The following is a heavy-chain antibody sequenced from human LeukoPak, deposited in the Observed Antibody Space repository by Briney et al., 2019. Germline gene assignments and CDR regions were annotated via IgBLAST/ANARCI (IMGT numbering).Heavy chain of an antibody. CDR2: INSGGST. CDR1: GFTVTNND. CDR3: ARDLISGPATHDS. D-gene: IGHD2-15*01. J-gene: IGHJ4*02. Sequence: GGALRLSCAASGFTVTNNDMNWVRRAPGKGLEWVSVINSGGSTYFADSVKGRFTVSRDNSKNTLSLQMNSLRAEDTAVYYCARDLISGPATHDSWGQGALVTVSS. V-gene: IGHV3-66*01.